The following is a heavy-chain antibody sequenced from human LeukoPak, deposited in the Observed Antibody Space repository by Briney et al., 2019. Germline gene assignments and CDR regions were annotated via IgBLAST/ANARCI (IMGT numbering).Heavy chain of an antibody. CDR1: GDFIDTNSYF. CDR3: TRHPLYDSGSYYSPFDF. Sequence: PSETLSLTCTVSGDFIDTNSYFWGWIRQPPGKGLEWIGSISHSGSTFYTPSLKSRVTIIVDTSKNQFSLKLSSVAAADTAVYYCTRHPLYDSGSYYSPFDFWGQGTLVTVSS. CDR2: ISHSGST. D-gene: IGHD3-10*01. J-gene: IGHJ4*02. V-gene: IGHV4-39*01.